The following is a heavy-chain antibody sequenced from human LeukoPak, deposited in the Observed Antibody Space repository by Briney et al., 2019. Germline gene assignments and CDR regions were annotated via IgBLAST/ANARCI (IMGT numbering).Heavy chain of an antibody. V-gene: IGHV3-15*01. CDR2: IKSKGGGGTT. CDR1: GFTFSDAW. CDR3: AKGTHSCSSCDC. J-gene: IGHJ4*02. Sequence: GGSLRLSCAASGFTFSDAWMSWVRQAPGKGPEWVGRIKSKGGGGTTDYADTVKGRFTLSRDNSKNTLHLQMDSLRAEDTAVYYCAKGTHSCSSCDCWGQGTLVTVSS. D-gene: IGHD6-13*01.